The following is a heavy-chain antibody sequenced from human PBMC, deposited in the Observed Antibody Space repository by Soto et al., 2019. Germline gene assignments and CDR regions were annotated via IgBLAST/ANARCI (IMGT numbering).Heavy chain of an antibody. CDR1: GFSFSDNL. CDR3: ARDILSGGPRANEAFDV. D-gene: IGHD2-8*02. CDR2: INPDNGNT. V-gene: IGHV1-3*01. Sequence: QVQLVQSGAEVRKPGASVNISCRASGFSFSDNLINWVRQAPGQSLEWMGWINPDNGNTRYSRTFQGRVTISRHSSASIAYVEGSDLTSEDTAVYYCARDILSGGPRANEAFDVWGQGTMVTVSS. J-gene: IGHJ3*01.